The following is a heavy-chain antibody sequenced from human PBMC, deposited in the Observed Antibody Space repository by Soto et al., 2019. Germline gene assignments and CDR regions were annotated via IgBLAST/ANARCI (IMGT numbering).Heavy chain of an antibody. CDR3: ARDVPGFYSSGYFAY. V-gene: IGHV3-48*03. CDR2: ISSSGSTI. CDR1: GFTFSSYE. J-gene: IGHJ4*02. Sequence: LRLSCAASGFTFSSYEMNWVRQAPGKGLEWVSYISSSGSTIYYADSVKGRFTISRDNAKNSLYLQMNSLRAEDTAVYYCARDVPGFYSSGYFAYWGQGTLVTVSS. D-gene: IGHD3-22*01.